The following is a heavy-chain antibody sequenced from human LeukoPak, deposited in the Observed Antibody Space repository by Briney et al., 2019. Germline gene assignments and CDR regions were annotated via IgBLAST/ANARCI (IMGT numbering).Heavy chain of an antibody. CDR3: AREHSYPAHYYMDV. Sequence: PGGSLRLSCAASGFTFSSYWMHWVRQAPGKGLVWVSRINSDGSSTSYADSVKGRFTISRDNAKNTLYLQMNSLRAEDTAVYYCAREHSYPAHYYMDVWGKGTTVTISS. CDR2: INSDGSST. J-gene: IGHJ6*03. V-gene: IGHV3-74*01. D-gene: IGHD5-18*01. CDR1: GFTFSSYW.